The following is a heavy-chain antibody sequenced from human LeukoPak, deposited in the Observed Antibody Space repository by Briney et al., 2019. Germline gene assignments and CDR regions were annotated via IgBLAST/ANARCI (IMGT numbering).Heavy chain of an antibody. CDR1: GFTFSSYA. J-gene: IGHJ4*02. Sequence: GGSLRLSCAASGFTFSSYAMSWVRQAPGKGLEWVSATRGSGGSTYYADSVKGRFTISRDNSKSTLYLQMNSLRAEDTAVYYCAKDLPPGIAAAGAFDYWGQGTLVTVSS. CDR3: AKDLPPGIAAAGAFDY. CDR2: TRGSGGST. V-gene: IGHV3-23*01. D-gene: IGHD6-13*01.